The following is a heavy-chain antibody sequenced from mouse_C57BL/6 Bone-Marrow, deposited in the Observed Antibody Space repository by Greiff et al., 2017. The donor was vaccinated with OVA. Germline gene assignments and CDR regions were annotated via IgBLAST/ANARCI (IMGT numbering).Heavy chain of an antibody. CDR3: ARGVLRYFDWYFDG. CDR2: INPSNGGT. D-gene: IGHD1-1*01. CDR1: GYTFTSYW. V-gene: IGHV1-53*01. Sequence: VQLQQPGTELVKPGASVKLSCKASGYTFTSYWMHWVKQRPGQGLEWIGNINPSNGGTNYNEKFKSKATLTVDKSSSTAYMQLSSLTSEDSAVYYCARGVLRYFDWYFDGWGTGTTVTVSS. J-gene: IGHJ1*03.